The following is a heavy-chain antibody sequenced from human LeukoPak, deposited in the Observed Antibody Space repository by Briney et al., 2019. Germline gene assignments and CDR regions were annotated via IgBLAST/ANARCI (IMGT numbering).Heavy chain of an antibody. CDR2: VNHSGST. D-gene: IGHD6-19*01. J-gene: IGHJ4*02. V-gene: IGHV4-34*01. Sequence: PSETLSLTCAVYGGSFSGYYWSWIRQPPGKGMEWTGGVNHSGSTNYNPSLKSRVTISVDTSKNQFSLKLSSVTAADTAVYYCARAIAVAGPWGYWGQGTLVTVSS. CDR1: GGSFSGYY. CDR3: ARAIAVAGPWGY.